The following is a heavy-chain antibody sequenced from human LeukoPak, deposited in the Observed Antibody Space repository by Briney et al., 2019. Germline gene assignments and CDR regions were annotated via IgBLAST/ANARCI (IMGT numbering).Heavy chain of an antibody. V-gene: IGHV3-53*01. J-gene: IGHJ4*02. D-gene: IGHD3-10*01. Sequence: PGGSLRLSCAASGFTASSTYMAWVRQAPGKGLDWVSFIYGDHNAFYADSVKGRFTISRDNSKNTLYLQMNSLRAEDTAVYFCARGVLGVIPIDYWGQGTLVTVSS. CDR2: IYGDHNA. CDR1: GFTASSTY. CDR3: ARGVLGVIPIDY.